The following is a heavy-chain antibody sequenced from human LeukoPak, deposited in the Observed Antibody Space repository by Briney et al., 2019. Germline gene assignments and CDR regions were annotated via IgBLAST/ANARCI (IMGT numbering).Heavy chain of an antibody. CDR3: ARDNYEWNLVPLAHFDY. CDR1: GYTFTSHD. D-gene: IGHD2-2*01. V-gene: IGHV1-8*03. J-gene: IGHJ4*02. Sequence: VASVKVSCKASGYTFTSHDINWVRQATGQGLEWMGWMNPNSGDTGYAQKFQGRVTITRNTSISTAYMELSSLRSEDTAVYFCARDNYEWNLVPLAHFDYWGQGTLVTVSS. CDR2: MNPNSGDT.